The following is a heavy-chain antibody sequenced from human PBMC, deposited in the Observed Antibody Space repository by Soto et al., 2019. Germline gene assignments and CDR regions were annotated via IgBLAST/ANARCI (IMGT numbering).Heavy chain of an antibody. CDR1: GYTFTTYW. CDR2: IDPRQSYA. CDR3: ARHKMTTIFGVGYYYYMDV. Sequence: GESLKISCKASGYTFTTYWISWVRQMPGKGLEWMGRIDPRQSYANYSPSSQGQVTISADKSISTAYLQWSSLKASDTAMYYCARHKMTTIFGVGYYYYMDVWGKGTTVTVSS. V-gene: IGHV5-10-1*04. D-gene: IGHD3-3*01. J-gene: IGHJ6*03.